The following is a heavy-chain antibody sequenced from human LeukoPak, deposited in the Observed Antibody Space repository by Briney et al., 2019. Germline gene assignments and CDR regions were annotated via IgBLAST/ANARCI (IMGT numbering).Heavy chain of an antibody. Sequence: GGSPRLSCAASGFTFSDHYMDWIRQAPGKGLEWVSYISSSGSTIYYADSVKGRFTISRDNAQNSLSLQMNSLRAEDTAVYYCARDREHSSGWYDFDYWGQGTLVIVSS. CDR3: ARDREHSSGWYDFDY. V-gene: IGHV3-11*01. CDR2: ISSSGSTI. CDR1: GFTFSDHY. D-gene: IGHD6-19*01. J-gene: IGHJ4*02.